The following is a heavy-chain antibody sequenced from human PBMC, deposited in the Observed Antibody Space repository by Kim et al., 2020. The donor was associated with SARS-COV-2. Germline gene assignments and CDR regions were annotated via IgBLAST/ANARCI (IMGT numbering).Heavy chain of an antibody. CDR3: ASHLAPWLPRGDDKGVDY. D-gene: IGHD3-22*01. Sequence: KGRFTISRDNAKNSLYLQMNSLRAEDTAVYYCASHLAPWLPRGDDKGVDYWGQGTLVTVSS. V-gene: IGHV3-11*04. J-gene: IGHJ4*02.